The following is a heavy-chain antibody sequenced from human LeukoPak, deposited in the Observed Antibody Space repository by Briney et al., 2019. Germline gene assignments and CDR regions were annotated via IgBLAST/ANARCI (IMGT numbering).Heavy chain of an antibody. CDR2: IIPIFGTA. V-gene: IGHV1-69*06. J-gene: IGHJ5*02. CDR3: ARSPVLLWFGEFDP. Sequence: GASVKVSCKASGGTFSSYAISWVRHAPGQGLEWMGGIIPIFGTANYAQKFQGRVTITADKSTSTAYMELSSLRSEDTAVYYCARSPVLLWFGEFDPWGQGTLVTVSS. CDR1: GGTFSSYA. D-gene: IGHD3-10*01.